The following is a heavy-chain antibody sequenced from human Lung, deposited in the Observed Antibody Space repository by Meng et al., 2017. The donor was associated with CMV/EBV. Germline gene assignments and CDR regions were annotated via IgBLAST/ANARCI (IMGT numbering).Heavy chain of an antibody. Sequence: SXXVSXKASGGTFSSYTISWVRQAPGQGLEWMGRIIPILGIANYAQKFQGRVTITADKSTSTAYMELSSLRSEDTAVYYCARVGRNFYGMDVWGQGNTV. D-gene: IGHD1-14*01. V-gene: IGHV1-69*02. CDR2: IIPILGIA. J-gene: IGHJ6*01. CDR1: GGTFSSYT. CDR3: ARVGRNFYGMDV.